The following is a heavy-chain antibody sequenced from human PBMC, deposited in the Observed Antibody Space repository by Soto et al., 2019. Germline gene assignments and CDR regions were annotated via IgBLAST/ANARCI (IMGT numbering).Heavy chain of an antibody. Sequence: SETLSLTCAVYGGSFSGYYWSWIRQPPGKGLEWIGEINHSGSTNYNPSLKSRVTISVDTSKNQFSLKLSSVTAADTAVYYCARAATGTYDYIWGSYRPYVFDYWGQGTLVTVSS. D-gene: IGHD3-16*02. V-gene: IGHV4-34*01. CDR3: ARAATGTYDYIWGSYRPYVFDY. CDR1: GGSFSGYY. CDR2: INHSGST. J-gene: IGHJ4*02.